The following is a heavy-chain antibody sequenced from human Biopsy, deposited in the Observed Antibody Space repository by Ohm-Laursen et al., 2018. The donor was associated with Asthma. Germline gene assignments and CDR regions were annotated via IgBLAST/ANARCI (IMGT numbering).Heavy chain of an antibody. D-gene: IGHD2-21*02. Sequence: SLRLSCSASGFRFPIYGMHWVRQGPGKGPEWVALISYDGRETGYVDAVKGRFTISRDNFRNTVHLQMSSLRPEDSAVYYCTRDRFYNSVTSESFYYGVDVWGQGTTVTVSS. CDR3: TRDRFYNSVTSESFYYGVDV. J-gene: IGHJ6*02. CDR1: GFRFPIYG. CDR2: ISYDGRET. V-gene: IGHV3-30*03.